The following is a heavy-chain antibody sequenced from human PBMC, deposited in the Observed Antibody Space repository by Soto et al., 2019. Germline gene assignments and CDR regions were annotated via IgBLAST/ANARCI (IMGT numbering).Heavy chain of an antibody. D-gene: IGHD3-3*01. CDR3: ARDRVTIFGVAEYSYGMDV. V-gene: IGHV1-69*01. Sequence: QVQLVQSGAEVKKPGSSVQVSCKASGGTFSSYAISWVRQAPGQGLEWMGVVIPIFGTANYAQKFQGRVTITADESTSTAYMELSSLRSEDTAVYYCARDRVTIFGVAEYSYGMDVWGQGTTVTVSS. CDR2: VIPIFGTA. CDR1: GGTFSSYA. J-gene: IGHJ6*02.